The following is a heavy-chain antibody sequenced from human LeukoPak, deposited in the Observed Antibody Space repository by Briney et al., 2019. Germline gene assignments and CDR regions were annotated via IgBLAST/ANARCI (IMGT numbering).Heavy chain of an antibody. CDR2: ISYSGST. J-gene: IGHJ4*02. D-gene: IGHD6-19*01. V-gene: IGHV4-59*08. Sequence: SETLSLTCTVSGGSISSYYWSWIRQPPGKGLEWIGYISYSGSTKYNPSLKSRVTISGDTSKNQFSLKVSSVTAADTAVYYCARHGNSGWYVFGYWGQGTLVTVSS. CDR1: GGSISSYY. CDR3: ARHGNSGWYVFGY.